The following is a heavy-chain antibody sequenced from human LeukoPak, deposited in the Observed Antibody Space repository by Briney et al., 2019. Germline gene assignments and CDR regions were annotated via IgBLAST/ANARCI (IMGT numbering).Heavy chain of an antibody. V-gene: IGHV1-18*01. CDR2: ISAYNGNT. Sequence: GASVKVSCKASGYTFTSYGISWVRQAPGQGLEWMGWISAYNGNTNYAQKLQGRVTMTTDTSTSTAYMELRSQRSEDTAVYYCARDILPVDGYYDSSGGTEDAFDIWGQGTMVTVSS. CDR1: GYTFTSYG. D-gene: IGHD3-22*01. CDR3: ARDILPVDGYYDSSGGTEDAFDI. J-gene: IGHJ3*02.